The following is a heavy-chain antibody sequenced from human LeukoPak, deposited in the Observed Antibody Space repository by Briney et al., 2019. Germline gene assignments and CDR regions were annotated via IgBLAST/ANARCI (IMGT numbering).Heavy chain of an antibody. CDR3: ARGWLQFRSFDY. CDR1: VFTFSSYS. D-gene: IGHD5-24*01. V-gene: IGHV3-21*01. CDR2: ISSSSSYI. Sequence: GGSLRLSCAASVFTFSSYSMNWVRQAPGKGLEWVSSISSSSSYIYYADSVKGRFTISRDNAKNSLHLQMNSLRAEDPAVYYCARGWLQFRSFDYWGQGTLVTVPS. J-gene: IGHJ4*02.